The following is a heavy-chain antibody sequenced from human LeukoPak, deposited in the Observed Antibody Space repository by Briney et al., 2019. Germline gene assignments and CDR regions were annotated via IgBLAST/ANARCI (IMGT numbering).Heavy chain of an antibody. Sequence: GGSLRLSCAASGFTFSSYSMNWVRQAPGKGLEWVSSISSSSSYIYYADSVKGRFTISRYNAKNSLYLQMNRLRAEDTAVYYCARESYSSSSADYWGQGTLVTVSS. CDR2: ISSSSSYI. J-gene: IGHJ4*02. D-gene: IGHD6-6*01. V-gene: IGHV3-21*01. CDR3: ARESYSSSSADY. CDR1: GFTFSSYS.